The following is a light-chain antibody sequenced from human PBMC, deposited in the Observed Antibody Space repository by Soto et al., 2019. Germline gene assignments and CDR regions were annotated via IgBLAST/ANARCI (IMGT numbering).Light chain of an antibody. Sequence: QSALTQPASVSGSPGQSITISCTGTISDVGTYNLVSWFQQHPGKAPKLMIFEVSERPSGVSNRFSGSKSGNAASLTISGLRAEDEADYYCCSYAGGATYVFGTGTKLTVL. CDR2: EVS. CDR3: CSYAGGATYV. CDR1: ISDVGTYNL. V-gene: IGLV2-23*02. J-gene: IGLJ1*01.